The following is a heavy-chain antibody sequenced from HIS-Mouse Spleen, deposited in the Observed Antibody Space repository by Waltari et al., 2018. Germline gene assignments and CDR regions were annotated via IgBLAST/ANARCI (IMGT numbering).Heavy chain of an antibody. CDR3: AREIPYSSSWYDWYFDL. V-gene: IGHV4-39*07. CDR1: GGSISSSSYY. D-gene: IGHD6-13*01. J-gene: IGHJ2*01. Sequence: QLQLQESGPGLVKPSETLSLTCTVSGGSISSSSYYWCWIRPPPGKGLEWIGSIYYSGSTYYNPSLKSRVTISVDTSKNQFSLKLSSVTAADTAVYYCAREIPYSSSWYDWYFDLWGRGTLVTVSS. CDR2: IYYSGST.